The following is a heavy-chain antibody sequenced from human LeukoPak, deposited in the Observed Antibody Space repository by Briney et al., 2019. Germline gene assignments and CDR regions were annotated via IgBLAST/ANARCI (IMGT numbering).Heavy chain of an antibody. CDR3: ARRGTGGDCPTGNCSSYFFDY. D-gene: IGHD2-21*01. CDR1: GDSISSHY. J-gene: IGHJ4*02. V-gene: IGHV4-59*11. CDR2: IYFSGTT. Sequence: SETLSLTCSVSGDSISSHYWGWIRQPPGKGLEWIGHIYFSGTTSYSPALKSRVTISVDTSSSQFSLKLRSLTVADTAVYYCARRGTGGDCPTGNCSSYFFDYWGQGTLVIVSS.